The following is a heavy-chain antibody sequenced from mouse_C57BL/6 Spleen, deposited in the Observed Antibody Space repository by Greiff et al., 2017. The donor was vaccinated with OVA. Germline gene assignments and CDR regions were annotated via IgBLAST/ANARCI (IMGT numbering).Heavy chain of an antibody. J-gene: IGHJ3*01. CDR1: GYTFTSYW. V-gene: IGHV1-64*01. CDR2: IHPNSGST. CDR3: ARGDYGSSYVFAY. Sequence: QVQLQQPGAELVKPGASVKLSCKASGYTFTSYWMHWVKQRPGQGLEWIGMIHPNSGSTNYNEKFKSKATLTVDKSSSTAYMQLSSLTSEDSAVYYCARGDYGSSYVFAYWGQGTLVTVSA. D-gene: IGHD1-1*01.